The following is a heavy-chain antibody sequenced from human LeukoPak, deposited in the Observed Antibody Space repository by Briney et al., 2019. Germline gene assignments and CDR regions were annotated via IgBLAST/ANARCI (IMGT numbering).Heavy chain of an antibody. J-gene: IGHJ4*02. V-gene: IGHV3-11*01. D-gene: IGHD6-6*01. CDR2: ISSSGSTI. CDR3: ARDLRSSGRPYSSSSIQAGTDY. Sequence: GGSLRLSCAASGFTFSDYYMSWIRQAPGKGLEWVSYISSSGSTIYYADSVKGRFTISRDNAKNSLYLQMNSLRAEDTAVYYCARDLRSSGRPYSSSSIQAGTDYWGQGTLVTVSS. CDR1: GFTFSDYY.